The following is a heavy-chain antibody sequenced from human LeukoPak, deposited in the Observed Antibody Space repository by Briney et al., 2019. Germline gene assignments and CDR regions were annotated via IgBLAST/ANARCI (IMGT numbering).Heavy chain of an antibody. J-gene: IGHJ3*02. Sequence: GGSLRLSCAASGFTFSSYSMNWVRQAPGKGLEWVSSISSSSSYIYYADSVKGRFTISRDNAKNSLYLQMNSLRAEDMAVYYCARDAVRAAIMGAFDIWGQGTMVTVSS. CDR2: ISSSSSYI. CDR1: GFTFSSYS. CDR3: ARDAVRAAIMGAFDI. V-gene: IGHV3-21*01. D-gene: IGHD2-2*01.